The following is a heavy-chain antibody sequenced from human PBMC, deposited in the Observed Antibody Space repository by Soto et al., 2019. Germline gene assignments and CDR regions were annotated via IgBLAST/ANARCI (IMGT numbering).Heavy chain of an antibody. D-gene: IGHD6-19*01. CDR3: ARDGRIAVAGTYYYYYYGMDV. V-gene: IGHV4-4*07. J-gene: IGHJ6*02. CDR1: GGSISSYY. CDR2: IYTSGST. Sequence: PSETLSLTCTVSGGSISSYYWSWIRQPAGKGLEWIGRIYTSGSTNYNPSLKSRVTMSVDMSKNQFSLKLSSVTAADTAVYYCARDGRIAVAGTYYYYYYGMDVWGQGTTVTVSS.